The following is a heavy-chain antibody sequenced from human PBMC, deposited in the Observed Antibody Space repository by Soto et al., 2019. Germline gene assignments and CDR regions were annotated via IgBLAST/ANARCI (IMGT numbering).Heavy chain of an antibody. CDR2: MYTKERT. D-gene: IGHD3-16*01. V-gene: IGHV4-4*07. CDR3: AGDDYKDGGNNWFDP. J-gene: IGHJ5*02. Sequence: SETLSLTCTVSGGSITNYYWSWIRQPAGKGLEWIGRMYTKERTNYNLSFKSRVTMSVDTSKNQFSLKLSAVTAADTAVYYCAGDDYKDGGNNWFDPWGQGTLVTVSS. CDR1: GGSITNYY.